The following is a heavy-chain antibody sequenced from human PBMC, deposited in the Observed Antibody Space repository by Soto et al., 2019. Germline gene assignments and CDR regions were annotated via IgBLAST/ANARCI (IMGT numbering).Heavy chain of an antibody. Sequence: QVQLVQSGAAVKKPGASVKVSCKASGYTFTSYAMHWVRQAPGQRLEWMGWINAGNGNTKYSQKSQGRVTITRDTSASTAYKEQSSLRAEDTAVYYCARVPGYSIGDLWGRGTLVTVSS. D-gene: IGHD2-21*01. CDR1: GYTFTSYA. CDR3: ARVPGYSIGDL. V-gene: IGHV1-3*01. J-gene: IGHJ2*01. CDR2: INAGNGNT.